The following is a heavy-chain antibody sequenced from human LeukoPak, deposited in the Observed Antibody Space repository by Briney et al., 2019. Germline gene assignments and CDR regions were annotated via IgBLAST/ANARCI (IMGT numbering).Heavy chain of an antibody. Sequence: PGGSLRLSCAASGFIFSDYYMSWIRQAPGKGLEWVSYISSSGSTIYYADSVKGRFTISRDNAKNSLYLQMNSLRAEDTAVYYCAREVKYYDYVWGSYRYSAVDYWGQGTLVTVSS. CDR1: GFIFSDYY. D-gene: IGHD3-16*02. V-gene: IGHV3-11*01. CDR3: AREVKYYDYVWGSYRYSAVDY. J-gene: IGHJ4*02. CDR2: ISSSGSTI.